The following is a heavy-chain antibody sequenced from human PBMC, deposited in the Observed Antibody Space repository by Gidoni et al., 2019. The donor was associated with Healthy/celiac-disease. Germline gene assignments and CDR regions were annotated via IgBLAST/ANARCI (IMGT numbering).Heavy chain of an antibody. CDR1: GFTFSSYA. J-gene: IGHJ3*02. D-gene: IGHD6-13*01. Sequence: EVQLLESGGGLVQPGGSLRLSCAASGFTFSSYAMSWVRQAPGKGLEWVSAISGSGGSTYYADSVKGRFTISRDKSKNTLYLQMNSLRAEDTAVYYCAKDWVGYSSSWLDAFDIWGQGTMVTVSS. V-gene: IGHV3-23*01. CDR3: AKDWVGYSSSWLDAFDI. CDR2: ISGSGGST.